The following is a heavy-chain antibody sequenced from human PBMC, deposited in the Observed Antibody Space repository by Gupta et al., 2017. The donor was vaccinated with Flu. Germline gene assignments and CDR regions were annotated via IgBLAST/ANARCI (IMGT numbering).Heavy chain of an antibody. V-gene: IGHV1-69-2*01. D-gene: IGHD2-15*01. J-gene: IGHJ5*02. CDR2: VDPEDGET. CDR1: GYTFTDYS. CDR3: ATVDGYCSGGSCYGAPS. Sequence: VQLVQSGAEAKKPGATVKISCKVSGYTFTDYSMHWVQQVPGKGLEWMGLVDPEDGETIYAEKFQGRVTITADTSTDTAYMELSSLRSEDTAVYYCATVDGYCSGGSCYGAPSWGQGTLVTVSS.